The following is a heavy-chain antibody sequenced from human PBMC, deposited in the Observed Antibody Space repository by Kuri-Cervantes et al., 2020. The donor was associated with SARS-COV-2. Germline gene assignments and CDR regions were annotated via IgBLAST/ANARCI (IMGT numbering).Heavy chain of an antibody. CDR3: VRIRAATVIADY. CDR1: GFSLTTSGMC. V-gene: IGHV2-70*11. CDR2: IDWDDDK. D-gene: IGHD4-11*01. J-gene: IGHJ4*02. Sequence: SGPTLVKPTQTLTLTCTFSGFSLTTSGMCVAWIRQPPGKALEWLARIDWDDDKYYKTSLSTRLSISKDSSKDQVVLTVTNMDPVDTGTYYCVRIRAATVIADYWGQGTLVTVSS.